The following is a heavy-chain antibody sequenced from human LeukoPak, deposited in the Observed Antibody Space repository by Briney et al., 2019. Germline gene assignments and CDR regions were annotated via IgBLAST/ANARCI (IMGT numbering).Heavy chain of an antibody. Sequence: GGSLRLSCAASGFTFTTYNMNWVRQAPGKGLEWVSYISSSTSTIYYADSVKGRFTISRDNAKNSLYLQMNSLRAEDTAVYYCARSVGYKGDYFDYWGQGTLVTVSS. J-gene: IGHJ4*02. CDR3: ARSVGYKGDYFDY. CDR1: GFTFTTYN. D-gene: IGHD3-10*01. CDR2: ISSSTSTI. V-gene: IGHV3-48*01.